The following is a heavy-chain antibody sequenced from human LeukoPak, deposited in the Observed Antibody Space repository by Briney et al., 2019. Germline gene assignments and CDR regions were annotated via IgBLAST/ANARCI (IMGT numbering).Heavy chain of an antibody. CDR3: ARGPFEWGLRYFDSPEVGMDV. Sequence: ASVKVSCKASGYTFTSYDINWVRQATGQGLEWMGWMNPNSGNTGYAQKSQGRVIMTRNTSISTAYMELSSLRSEDTAVYYCARGPFEWGLRYFDSPEVGMDVWGQGTTVTVSS. V-gene: IGHV1-8*01. J-gene: IGHJ6*02. CDR2: MNPNSGNT. CDR1: GYTFTSYD. D-gene: IGHD3-9*01.